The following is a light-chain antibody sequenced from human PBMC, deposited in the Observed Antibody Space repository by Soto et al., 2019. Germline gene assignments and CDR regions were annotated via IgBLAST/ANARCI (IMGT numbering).Light chain of an antibody. CDR2: KAS. CDR1: QSIRTW. J-gene: IGKJ1*01. CDR3: QQYDTNSPT. Sequence: DIQITQSPSTLSASVGDRVTITFRASQSIRTWLAWYQQKPGKAPKVLISKASTLQSGIPSRFSGSGSETDFTLTISNLQPDDFATYYCQQYDTNSPTFGQGTKVDI. V-gene: IGKV1-5*03.